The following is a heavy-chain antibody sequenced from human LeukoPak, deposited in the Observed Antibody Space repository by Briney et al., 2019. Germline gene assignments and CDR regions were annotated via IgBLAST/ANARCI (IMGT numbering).Heavy chain of an antibody. Sequence: PGGSLRLSCAASGFTFSSYSMNWVRQAPGKGLEWVSSISSSSSYIYYADSVKGRFTISRDNAKNSLYLQMNSLRAEDTAVYYCARDRAVAGMAGWFDPWGQGTLVTVSS. V-gene: IGHV3-21*01. CDR1: GFTFSSYS. CDR2: ISSSSSYI. D-gene: IGHD6-19*01. J-gene: IGHJ5*02. CDR3: ARDRAVAGMAGWFDP.